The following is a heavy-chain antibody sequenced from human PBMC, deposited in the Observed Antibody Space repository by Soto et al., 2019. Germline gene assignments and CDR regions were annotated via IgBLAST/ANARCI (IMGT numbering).Heavy chain of an antibody. CDR2: INPNGGST. V-gene: IGHV1-46*03. D-gene: IGHD2-15*01. CDR3: AACCRAGGFPPGPWN. J-gene: IGHJ3*01. Sequence: QVVQSGAEVRKPGASVKVSCKASGYSFTTYYIHWFRQAQGQGLEWMVIINPNGGSTDSEQKFQGRVTVTRDMSASTVYMELSSLRSDDTAFYYCAACCRAGGFPPGPWNWGRGTMVTVSS. CDR1: GYSFTTYY.